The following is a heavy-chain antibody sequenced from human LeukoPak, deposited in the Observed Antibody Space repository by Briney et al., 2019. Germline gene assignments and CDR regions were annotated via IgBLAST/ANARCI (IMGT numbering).Heavy chain of an antibody. CDR3: ARVLYGDYANWFDP. J-gene: IGHJ5*02. CDR1: GGSISSGGYS. D-gene: IGHD4-17*01. Sequence: SQTLSLTCAVSGGSISSGGYSWSWIRQPPGKGLERIGYIYHSGSTYYNPSLKSRVTISVDRSKNQFSLKLSSVTAADTAVYYCARVLYGDYANWFDPWGQGTLVTVSS. CDR2: IYHSGST. V-gene: IGHV4-30-2*01.